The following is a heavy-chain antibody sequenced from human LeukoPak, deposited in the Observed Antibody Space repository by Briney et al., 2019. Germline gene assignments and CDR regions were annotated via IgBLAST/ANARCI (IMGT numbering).Heavy chain of an antibody. CDR1: GFTFSNYN. CDR2: ISSSRSTI. D-gene: IGHD1-26*01. Sequence: GGSLRLSCAASGFTFSNYNMNWVRQAPGKGLEWVSYISSSRSTIYYADSVKGRFTISRDNAKNSLFLQMNSLRAEDTAVYYCARVLWDSGSHPSAVDYWGQGTLVTVSS. J-gene: IGHJ4*02. V-gene: IGHV3-48*01. CDR3: ARVLWDSGSHPSAVDY.